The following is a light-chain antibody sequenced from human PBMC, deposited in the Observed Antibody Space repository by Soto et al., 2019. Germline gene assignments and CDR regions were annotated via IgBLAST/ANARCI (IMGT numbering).Light chain of an antibody. J-gene: IGKJ3*01. Sequence: DIQMTQSPSSLSASIGDRVTITCRASQGIANYLAWYQQKPGKAPKLLIYGASTLQPGVPSRFSVSGSGTDFTLTIDSLQPEDVATYFCQKYNRAPLTSGPGTKVQIK. V-gene: IGKV1-27*01. CDR1: QGIANY. CDR2: GAS. CDR3: QKYNRAPLT.